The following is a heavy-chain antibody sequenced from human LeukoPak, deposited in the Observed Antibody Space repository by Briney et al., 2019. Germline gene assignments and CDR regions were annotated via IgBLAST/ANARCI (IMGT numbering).Heavy chain of an antibody. V-gene: IGHV3-7*01. CDR1: GFTFSRYW. J-gene: IGHJ6*03. Sequence: PGGSLRLSCAASGFTFSRYWMSWVRQAPGKGLEWVANIKQDGSEKYYVDSVKGRFTISRDNAKNSLSLQMNSLRAEDTAVYYCARYVDQTYYCYYMDVWGKGTTVTVSS. CDR2: IKQDGSEK. CDR3: ARYVDQTYYCYYMDV. D-gene: IGHD2-2*01.